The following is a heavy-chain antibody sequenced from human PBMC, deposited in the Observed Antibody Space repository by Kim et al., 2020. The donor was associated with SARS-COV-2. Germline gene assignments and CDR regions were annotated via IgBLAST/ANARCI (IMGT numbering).Heavy chain of an antibody. Sequence: GGSLRLSCAASGFSVSGDYMSWVRQAPGKGLEWVSVIYSDGSTYYADSAKGRFTISRDNFKNTVYLQMKSLRAEDTAVYYCARHDWVDPWGQGTLVTVSS. CDR1: GFSVSGDY. CDR3: ARHDWVDP. CDR2: IYSDGST. J-gene: IGHJ5*02. V-gene: IGHV3-53*01.